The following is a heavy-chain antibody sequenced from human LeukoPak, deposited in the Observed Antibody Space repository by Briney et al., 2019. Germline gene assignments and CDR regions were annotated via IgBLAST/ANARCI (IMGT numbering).Heavy chain of an antibody. CDR1: GYMLTEVS. D-gene: IGHD3-10*01. Sequence: ASVKVSCKVPGYMLTEVSIHWVRQAPGKGLEGMGSFDPDDGETIYAQKFQGRLSMTEDTSAATAYMELSSLRSEDTAVYYCARAPALLWFGELPTYYFDYWGQGTLVTVSS. CDR2: FDPDDGET. V-gene: IGHV1-24*01. J-gene: IGHJ4*02. CDR3: ARAPALLWFGELPTYYFDY.